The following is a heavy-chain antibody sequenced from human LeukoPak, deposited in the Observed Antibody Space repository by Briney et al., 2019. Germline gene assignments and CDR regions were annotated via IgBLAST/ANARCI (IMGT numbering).Heavy chain of an antibody. CDR2: IIPILGIA. J-gene: IGHJ4*02. Sequence: SVKVSCKASGGTFSSYTISWVRQAPGQGLEWMGRIIPILGIANYAQKFQGRVTMTEDTSTDTAYMELSSLRSEDTAVYYCATGPQVDYWGQGTLVTVSS. CDR1: GGTFSSYT. V-gene: IGHV1-69*02. CDR3: ATGPQVDY.